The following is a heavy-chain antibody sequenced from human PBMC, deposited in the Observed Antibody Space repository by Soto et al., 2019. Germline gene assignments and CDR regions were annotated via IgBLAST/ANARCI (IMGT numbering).Heavy chain of an antibody. J-gene: IGHJ4*02. D-gene: IGHD3-9*01. CDR3: TTGIYYDILTGYHNVAY. CDR2: IKSKTDGGTA. Sequence: GGCLRLSWVASGFNSSHPWMTWDRQTAGKGLEWVGRIKSKTDGGTADYAAAVKGRATITRDDSKNTVYLQMNSLKTEDTAVYYCTTGIYYDILTGYHNVAYWGQGALVTVS. CDR1: GFNSSHPW. V-gene: IGHV3-15*01.